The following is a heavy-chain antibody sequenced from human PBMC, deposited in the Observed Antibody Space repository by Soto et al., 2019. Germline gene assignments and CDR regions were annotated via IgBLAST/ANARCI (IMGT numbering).Heavy chain of an antibody. D-gene: IGHD2-2*01. V-gene: IGHV1-69*01. CDR3: ARERRGSYCSSTSCVFDY. CDR1: GGTFSTSG. J-gene: IGHJ4*02. CDR2: IIPIFGTA. Sequence: QVHLVQSGAEVKKPGSSVKVSCKASGGTFSTSGINWVRQAPGQGLEWMGGIIPIFGTANYAQKFQGRVTITADESTSTAYMELSSLKSEDTAVYFCARERRGSYCSSTSCVFDYWGQGTLVTVSS.